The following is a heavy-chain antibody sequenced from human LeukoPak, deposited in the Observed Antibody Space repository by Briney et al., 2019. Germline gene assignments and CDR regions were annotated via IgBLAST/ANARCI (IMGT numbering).Heavy chain of an antibody. J-gene: IGHJ6*02. Sequence: GRSLRLSCAASGFTFSSYGMHWVRQAPGKGLEWVAVISYDGSNKYYADSVKGRFTISRDNSKNTLYLQMNSLRAEDTAVYYCARDRLVGSTGPMDVWGQGTTVTVSS. CDR1: GFTFSSYG. CDR3: ARDRLVGSTGPMDV. CDR2: ISYDGSNK. D-gene: IGHD2-2*01. V-gene: IGHV3-30*19.